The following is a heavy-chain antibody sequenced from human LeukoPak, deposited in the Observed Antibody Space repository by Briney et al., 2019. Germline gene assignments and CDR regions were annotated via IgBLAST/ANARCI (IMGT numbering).Heavy chain of an antibody. CDR1: GYTFTGYY. CDR3: ARVAVVVVPAAALGY. CDR2: INPNSGGT. J-gene: IGHJ4*02. V-gene: IGHV1-2*02. D-gene: IGHD2-2*01. Sequence: GASVKVSCKASGYTFTGYYMHWVRQAPGQGREWMGWINPNSGGTNYAQKFQGRVTMTRDTSISTAYMELSRLRSDDTAVYYCARVAVVVVPAAALGYWGQGTLVTVSS.